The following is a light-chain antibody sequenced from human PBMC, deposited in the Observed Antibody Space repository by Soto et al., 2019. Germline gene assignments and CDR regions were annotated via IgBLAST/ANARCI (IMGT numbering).Light chain of an antibody. CDR2: RAS. Sequence: EIVMTQSPATLSVSPGERATLSCRASQSVSNRLAWYQQRPGQAPRLLIYRASARATGIAARFSGSGSGTEFTLTISSLQSEDFAIYYCQQSIDWPRTFGQGTKVEIK. CDR3: QQSIDWPRT. V-gene: IGKV3-15*01. J-gene: IGKJ1*01. CDR1: QSVSNR.